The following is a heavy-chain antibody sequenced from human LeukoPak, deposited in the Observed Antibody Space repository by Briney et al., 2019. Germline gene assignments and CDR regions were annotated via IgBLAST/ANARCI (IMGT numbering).Heavy chain of an antibody. Sequence: GGSLRLSCAASGFTFSSYWMSWVRQAPGKGLEWVSSINNGAGDTFFADSVKGRFTISRDDSRGMVYLQMNSLTAEDTAVYYCARSGLATCHYWGQGTLVTVSS. CDR1: GFTFSSYW. J-gene: IGHJ4*02. CDR2: INNGAGDT. D-gene: IGHD3-10*01. V-gene: IGHV3-23*01. CDR3: ARSGLATCHY.